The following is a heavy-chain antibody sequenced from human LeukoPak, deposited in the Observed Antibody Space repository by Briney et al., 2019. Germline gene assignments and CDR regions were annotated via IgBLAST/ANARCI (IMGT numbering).Heavy chain of an antibody. Sequence: YPSETLSLTCTVSGGSISSSSYYWGWIRQPPGKGLEWIGSIYYSGSTYYNPSLKSRVTISVDTSKNQFSLKLSSVIAADTAVYYCARTLGGLDYFDAFDIWGQGTMVTVSS. CDR1: GGSISSSSYY. CDR3: ARTLGGLDYFDAFDI. V-gene: IGHV4-39*01. J-gene: IGHJ3*02. D-gene: IGHD2/OR15-2a*01. CDR2: IYYSGST.